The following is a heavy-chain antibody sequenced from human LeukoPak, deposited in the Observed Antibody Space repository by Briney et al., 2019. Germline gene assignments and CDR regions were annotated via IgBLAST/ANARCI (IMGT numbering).Heavy chain of an antibody. D-gene: IGHD3-22*01. V-gene: IGHV3-23*01. J-gene: IGHJ4*02. CDR2: ISGSGGST. CDR1: GFTFSSYA. CDR3: ARDFDSPDDSSKGEVDY. Sequence: GGSLRLSCAASGFTFSSYAMSWVRQAPGKGLEWVSAISGSGGSTYYADSVKGRFTISRDNAKNSLYLQMNSLRAEDTAVYYCARDFDSPDDSSKGEVDYWGQGTLVTVSS.